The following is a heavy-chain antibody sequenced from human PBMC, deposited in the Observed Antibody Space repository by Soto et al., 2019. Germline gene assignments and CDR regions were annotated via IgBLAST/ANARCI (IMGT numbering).Heavy chain of an antibody. Sequence: QVQLVQSGAEVKKPGASVKVSCKASGYTFTSYDINWVRQAPGQGLEWMGWMNPNSGNTGYAQKFQGRVTMTRNTSISTAYMELSSLRSEDTAVYYCARERGSGSYFTPWFDPWGQGTLVTVSS. V-gene: IGHV1-8*01. CDR3: ARERGSGSYFTPWFDP. CDR2: MNPNSGNT. D-gene: IGHD3-10*01. CDR1: GYTFTSYD. J-gene: IGHJ5*02.